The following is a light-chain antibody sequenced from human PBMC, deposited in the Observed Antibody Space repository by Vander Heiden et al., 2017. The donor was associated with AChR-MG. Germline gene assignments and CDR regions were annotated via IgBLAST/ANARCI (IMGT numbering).Light chain of an antibody. V-gene: IGKV1D-12*01. Sequence: DIPMTHSPSSVSASAGDRVTITCRASQGIGNYLAWYQQTPGKASKLLIYAASSLQSGVPSRFSGSGSGTDFSLTIDNLQPEDFGTYYCQQANSFTLTFGGGTKVEIK. CDR3: QQANSFTLT. J-gene: IGKJ4*01. CDR2: AAS. CDR1: QGIGNY.